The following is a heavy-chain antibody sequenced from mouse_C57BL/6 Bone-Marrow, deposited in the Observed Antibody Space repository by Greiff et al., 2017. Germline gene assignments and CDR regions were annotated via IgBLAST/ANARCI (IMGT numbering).Heavy chain of an antibody. CDR1: GYTFTSYW. V-gene: IGHV1-55*01. CDR2: IYPGSGST. CDR3: AGCQDYYSMDY. Sequence: QVQLQQPGAELVKPGASVKMSCKASGYTFTSYWITWVKQRPGQGLEWIGDIYPGSGSTNYNEKFKSKATLTVDTSSSTAYMQLSSLTSEDSAVYYCAGCQDYYSMDYWGRGTTVSVAA. J-gene: IGHJ4*01.